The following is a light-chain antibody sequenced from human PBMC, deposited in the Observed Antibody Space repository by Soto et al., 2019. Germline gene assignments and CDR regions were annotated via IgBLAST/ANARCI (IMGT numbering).Light chain of an antibody. CDR2: EVS. V-gene: IGLV2-18*01. CDR1: STDFVSYNR. J-gene: IGLJ1*01. Sequence: QSALAQPPSVSGSPGQSVTISCTGTSTDFVSYNRVSWYQQPPGTAPKLMIYEVSKRPSGVPDRCSGAKSGNTASPTISGLQAADEADYYCSLYTSENAYVFGTGTKV. CDR3: SLYTSENAYV.